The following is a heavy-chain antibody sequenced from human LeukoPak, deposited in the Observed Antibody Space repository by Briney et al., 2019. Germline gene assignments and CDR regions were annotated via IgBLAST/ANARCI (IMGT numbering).Heavy chain of an antibody. CDR1: GFTFSSYW. D-gene: IGHD6-19*01. CDR2: INSDGSST. Sequence: QPGGSLRLSCAASGFTFSSYWMHWVRQAPGKGLVWVSRINSDGSSTSYADSVKGRFTISRDNAKNSLYLQMNSLRAEDTAVYCCGREKAVAGLEGIDYWGQGTLVTVSS. J-gene: IGHJ4*02. CDR3: GREKAVAGLEGIDY. V-gene: IGHV3-74*01.